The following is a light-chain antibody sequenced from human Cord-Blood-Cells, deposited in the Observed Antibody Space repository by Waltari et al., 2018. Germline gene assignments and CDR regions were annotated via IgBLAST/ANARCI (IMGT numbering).Light chain of an antibody. CDR3: AAWDDSLSGVV. CDR1: SSNIGGNY. Sequence: SVLTQPPSASGTPGQRVTISCSGSSSNIGGNYAYWYQQLPGTAPKLLIYSNKQRPSGVPDRFSGSKSGTSASLAISGLRSEDEADYYCAAWDDSLSGVVFGGGTKLTVL. V-gene: IGLV1-47*02. J-gene: IGLJ2*01. CDR2: SNK.